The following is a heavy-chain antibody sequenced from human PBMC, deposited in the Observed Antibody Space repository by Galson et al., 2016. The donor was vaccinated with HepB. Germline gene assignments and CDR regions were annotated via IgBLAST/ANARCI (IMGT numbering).Heavy chain of an antibody. CDR1: GFTFSSYA. Sequence: LRLSCAASGFTFSSYAMHWVRQAPGKGLEWVALISYDGSNKYYADSVKGRFTISSDNAKNSLYLQMNSLRADDTAVYYCARDGRLGSSDYWGQGTLVTVSS. V-gene: IGHV3-30-3*01. CDR3: ARDGRLGSSDY. CDR2: ISYDGSNK. J-gene: IGHJ4*02. D-gene: IGHD3-16*01.